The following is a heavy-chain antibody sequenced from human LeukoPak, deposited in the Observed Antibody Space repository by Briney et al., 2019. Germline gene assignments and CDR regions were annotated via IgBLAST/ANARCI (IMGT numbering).Heavy chain of an antibody. CDR3: ARGTTNDY. CDR2: INPSGGST. CDR1: GYTSTGYY. Sequence: ASVKVSCKASGYTSTGYYMHWVRQAPRQGLEWMGIINPSGGSTAYAQKFQGRVTVTRDTSTSTVYMELSSLRSEDTAIYYCARGTTNDYWGQGTLVTVSS. V-gene: IGHV1-46*01. D-gene: IGHD1-1*01. J-gene: IGHJ4*02.